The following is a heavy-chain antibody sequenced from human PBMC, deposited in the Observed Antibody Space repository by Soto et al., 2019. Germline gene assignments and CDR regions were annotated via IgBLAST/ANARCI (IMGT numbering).Heavy chain of an antibody. CDR2: IYYSGST. CDR3: ARGGYDLNWFDP. Sequence: SETLSLTCAVSGGSISSYYWSWIRQPPGKGLEWIGYIYYSGSTNYSPSLKSRVTISVDTSKNQFSLKLSSVTAADTAVYYCARGGYDLNWFDPWGQGTLVTVSS. CDR1: GGSISSYY. V-gene: IGHV4-59*01. J-gene: IGHJ5*02. D-gene: IGHD5-12*01.